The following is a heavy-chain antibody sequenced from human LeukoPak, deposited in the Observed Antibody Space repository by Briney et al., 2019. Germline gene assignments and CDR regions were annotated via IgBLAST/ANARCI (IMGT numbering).Heavy chain of an antibody. V-gene: IGHV3-30*02. CDR3: ARGTINWGGYYFDY. J-gene: IGHJ4*02. D-gene: IGHD7-27*01. CDR2: IRPDGSNE. CDR1: RFIFSTYG. Sequence: PGGSLRLSCAASRFIFSTYGMHWVRQAPGKGLEWVAFIRPDGSNEYYAASVRGRFAISRDNSKNTLYLQMNSLRAEDTAVYYCARGTINWGGYYFDYWGQGTLVTVSS.